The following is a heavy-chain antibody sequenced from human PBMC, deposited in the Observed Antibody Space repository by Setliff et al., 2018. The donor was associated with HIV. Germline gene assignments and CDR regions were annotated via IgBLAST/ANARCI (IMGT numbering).Heavy chain of an antibody. D-gene: IGHD3-16*01. CDR2: INPNGGYT. J-gene: IGHJ5*02. Sequence: VASVKVSCKASGYRFTDYYIHWVRQAPGQGLEWMGWINPNGGYTNYAQKFQGRVTMTRDTSISTAYMELSRLRSDDTAVYYCAKRTFGSGRLDPWGQGTLVTVSS. CDR1: GYRFTDYY. CDR3: AKRTFGSGRLDP. V-gene: IGHV1-2*02.